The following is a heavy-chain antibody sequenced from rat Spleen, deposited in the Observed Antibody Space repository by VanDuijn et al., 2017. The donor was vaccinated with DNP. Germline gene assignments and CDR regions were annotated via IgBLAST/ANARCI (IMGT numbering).Heavy chain of an antibody. V-gene: IGHV2-41*01. CDR3: AVPGRYY. CDR2: IWNTGGT. CDR1: GFSLTSYH. D-gene: IGHD3-1*01. J-gene: IGHJ3*01. Sequence: QAQLKESGPGLIQPSQTLSLTCTVSGFSLTSYHVHWVRQPPGKDLEWMGVIWNTGGTQYNSALKTRLSISKDTSKSQVFLKMNSVQTEDTAMYFCAVPGRYYWGQGTLVTVSS.